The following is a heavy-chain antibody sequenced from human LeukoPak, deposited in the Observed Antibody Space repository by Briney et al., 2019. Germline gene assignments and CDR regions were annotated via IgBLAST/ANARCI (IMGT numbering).Heavy chain of an antibody. J-gene: IGHJ4*02. CDR1: GFTFDDYI. D-gene: IGHD1-26*01. Sequence: GGSLRLSCAASGFTFDDYIMHWVRQAPGKGLEWVSLISWDGGSSYYADSVKGRFTISRDNSKNSLYLQMNSLRDEDTALYYCAKDKGYSGSYNGYFDYWGQGTLVTVSS. CDR2: ISWDGGSS. CDR3: AKDKGYSGSYNGYFDY. V-gene: IGHV3-43*01.